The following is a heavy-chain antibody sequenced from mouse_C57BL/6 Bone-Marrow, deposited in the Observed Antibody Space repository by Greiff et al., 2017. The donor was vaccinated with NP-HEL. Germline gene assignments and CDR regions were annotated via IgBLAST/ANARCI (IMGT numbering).Heavy chain of an antibody. CDR3: AGDRSPQPFDY. V-gene: IGHV12-3*01. D-gene: IGHD6-1*01. Sequence: VKLQESGPGLVKPSQSLFLTCSITGFPITSGYYWIWIRQSPGKPLEWMGYITHSGETFYNPSLQSPISITRETSKNQFFLQLNSVTTEDTAMYYCAGDRSPQPFDYWGQGTTLTVSS. CDR1: GFPITSGYY. J-gene: IGHJ2*01. CDR2: ITHSGET.